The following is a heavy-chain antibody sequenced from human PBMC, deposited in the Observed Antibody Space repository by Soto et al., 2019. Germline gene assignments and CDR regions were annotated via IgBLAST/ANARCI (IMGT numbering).Heavy chain of an antibody. V-gene: IGHV3-9*01. Sequence: EVHLVESGGGVAQPGRSLRLSCATSGFTFDDYAMHWVRQAPGKGLEWVSGISWNSDSTGYADVVKGRFTISRDNAKKSLFLQMNSLRSEDTAFYFCARTTWGYGEPLDSWGQGTLVTVSS. J-gene: IGHJ4*02. D-gene: IGHD4-17*01. CDR3: ARTTWGYGEPLDS. CDR1: GFTFDDYA. CDR2: ISWNSDST.